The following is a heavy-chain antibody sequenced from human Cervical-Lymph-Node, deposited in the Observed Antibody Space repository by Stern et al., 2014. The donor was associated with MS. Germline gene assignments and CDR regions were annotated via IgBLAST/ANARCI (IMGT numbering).Heavy chain of an antibody. Sequence: VQLEESGAEVKKPGASVKVSCKASGYTFTSYYMHWVRQAPGQGLEWMGKINPSGGSTSNPKKVQGRVTMTRDTSTSTVYMELSSLRSEDTAVYYCAREDGGWYGADYWGQGTLVTVSS. V-gene: IGHV1-46*01. CDR3: AREDGGWYGADY. CDR2: INPSGGST. D-gene: IGHD6-19*01. CDR1: GYTFTSYY. J-gene: IGHJ4*02.